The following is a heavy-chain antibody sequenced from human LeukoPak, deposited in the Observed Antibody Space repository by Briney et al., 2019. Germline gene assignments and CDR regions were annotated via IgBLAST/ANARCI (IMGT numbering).Heavy chain of an antibody. CDR1: GGSFSGYY. CDR2: IYYSGST. Sequence: PSETLSLTCVVYGGSFSGYYWSWIRQPPGKGLEWIGYIYYSGSTYYNPSLKSRVTISVDTSKNQFSLKLTSVTAADTAVYYCARVWSYPYYFDYWGQGTLVTVSS. CDR3: ARVWSYPYYFDY. D-gene: IGHD3-16*02. J-gene: IGHJ4*02. V-gene: IGHV4-34*09.